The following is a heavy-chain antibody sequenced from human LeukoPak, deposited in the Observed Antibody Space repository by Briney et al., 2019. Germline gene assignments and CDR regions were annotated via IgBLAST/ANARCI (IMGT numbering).Heavy chain of an antibody. D-gene: IGHD6-19*01. J-gene: IGHJ4*02. CDR1: GFTFSNAW. Sequence: GGSLRLSCAASGFTFSNAWMSWVRQAPGKGLEWVGRIKSKTDGGTTDYAAPAKGRFTISRDDSHHTLYLQMNSLKTEDTAVYYCTVMYSSGYYWGQGTLVTVSS. CDR2: IKSKTDGGTT. V-gene: IGHV3-15*01. CDR3: TVMYSSGYY.